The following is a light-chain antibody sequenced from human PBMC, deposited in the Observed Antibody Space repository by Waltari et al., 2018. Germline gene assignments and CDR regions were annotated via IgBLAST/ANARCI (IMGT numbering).Light chain of an antibody. CDR1: THAIGYSYY. CDR2: DFR. V-gene: IGLV2-14*03. CDR3: SSHTTRSTWV. J-gene: IGLJ3*02. Sequence: QSALTQPASVSGSPGQSITLSCTGPTHAIGYSYYVSWYQQHLGRATKLIIYDFRERPSGVSDRFSGSKSGNTASLIISGLQADDEADYYCSSHTTRSTWVFGGGTKLTVL.